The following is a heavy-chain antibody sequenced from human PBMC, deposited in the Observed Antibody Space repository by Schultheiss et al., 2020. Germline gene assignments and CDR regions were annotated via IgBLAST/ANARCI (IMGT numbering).Heavy chain of an antibody. D-gene: IGHD1-1*01. CDR2: ISYDGSNK. CDR3: ARDRRAGTTPLYYYYGLDV. Sequence: GESLKISCAASGFTFSDYGMHWVRQAPGKGLEWVAVISYDGSNKYYADSVKGRFTISRDNSKNTLYLQMNSLRAEDTAVYYCARDRRAGTTPLYYYYGLDVWGQGTTVTVSS. J-gene: IGHJ6*02. CDR1: GFTFSDYG. V-gene: IGHV3-30*03.